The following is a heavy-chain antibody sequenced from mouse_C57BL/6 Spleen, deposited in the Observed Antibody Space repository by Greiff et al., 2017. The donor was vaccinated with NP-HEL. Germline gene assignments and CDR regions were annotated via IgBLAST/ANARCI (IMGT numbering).Heavy chain of an antibody. D-gene: IGHD1-1*01. CDR2: IDPSDSYT. Sequence: QVQLQQPGAELVKPGASVKLSCKASGYTFTSYWMQWVKQRPGQGLEWIGEIDPSDSYTNYNQKFKGKATLTVDTSSSTAYMQLSSLTSEDSAVYYCARSVHYCSSSYDYWGQGTTLTVSS. CDR1: GYTFTSYW. J-gene: IGHJ2*01. V-gene: IGHV1-50*01. CDR3: ARSVHYCSSSYDY.